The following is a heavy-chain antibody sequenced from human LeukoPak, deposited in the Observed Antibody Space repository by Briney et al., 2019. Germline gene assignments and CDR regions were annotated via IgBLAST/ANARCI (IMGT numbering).Heavy chain of an antibody. CDR3: ARGVYCGGDCFDP. Sequence: QTGGSLRLSCAASGFTFSSYAMHWVRQAPGKGLEYVSAISSNGGSTYYANSVKGRFTISRDNSKNTLYLQMGSLRAEDKAVYYCARGVYCGGDCFDPWGQGTLVTVST. V-gene: IGHV3-64*01. D-gene: IGHD2-21*01. CDR2: ISSNGGST. J-gene: IGHJ5*02. CDR1: GFTFSSYA.